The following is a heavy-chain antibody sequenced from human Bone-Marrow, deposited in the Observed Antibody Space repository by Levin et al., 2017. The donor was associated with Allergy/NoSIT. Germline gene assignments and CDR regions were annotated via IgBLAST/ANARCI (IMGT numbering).Heavy chain of an antibody. J-gene: IGHJ3*01. D-gene: IGHD6-19*01. CDR3: ARSHSSGWHGGAIAFDF. V-gene: IGHV3-21*01. CDR1: GFTFSSFT. CDR2: FSGSGGYI. Sequence: TGGSLRLSCAASGFTFSSFTMAWVRQAPGKGLEWVSSFSGSGGYIYDADSVKGRFTISRDNAKNALYLQMNSLRAEDTAVYYCARSHSSGWHGGAIAFDFWGQGTVVTVSA.